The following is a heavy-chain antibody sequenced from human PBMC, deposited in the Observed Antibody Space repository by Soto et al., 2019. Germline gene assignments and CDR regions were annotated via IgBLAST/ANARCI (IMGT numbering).Heavy chain of an antibody. J-gene: IGHJ6*02. CDR3: ARELIAAAGTGWYYYYGMDV. Sequence: SETLSLTCTVSGGSISSYYWSWMRQPPGKGLEWIGYIYYSGSTNYNPSLKSRVTISVDTSKNQFSLKLSSVTAADTAVYYCARELIAAAGTGWYYYYGMDVWGQGTTVTVSS. CDR2: IYYSGST. V-gene: IGHV4-59*01. D-gene: IGHD6-13*01. CDR1: GGSISSYY.